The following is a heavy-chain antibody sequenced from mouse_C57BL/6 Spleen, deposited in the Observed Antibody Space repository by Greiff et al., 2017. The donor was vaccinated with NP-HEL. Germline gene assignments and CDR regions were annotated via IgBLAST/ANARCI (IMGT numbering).Heavy chain of an antibody. J-gene: IGHJ2*01. CDR3: ARSYYGNYDY. D-gene: IGHD2-10*01. V-gene: IGHV1-9*01. CDR1: GYTFTGYW. CDR2: MLPGSGST. Sequence: VKLQESGAELMKPGASVKLSCKATGYTFTGYWIEWVKQRPGHGLEWIGEMLPGSGSTNYNENFKGKATFTADTSSNTAYMQLSSLTTEDSAIYYCARSYYGNYDYWGQGTTLTVSS.